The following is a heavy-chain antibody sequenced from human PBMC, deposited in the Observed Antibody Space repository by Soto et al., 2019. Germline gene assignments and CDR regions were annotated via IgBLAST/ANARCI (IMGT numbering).Heavy chain of an antibody. D-gene: IGHD6-13*01. CDR2: ISSSSTYV. V-gene: IGHV3-21*01. J-gene: IGHJ6*02. CDR3: ARDFGSTWYGGSYHYGMDV. CDR1: GFTFSSYT. Sequence: GGSLRLSCAASGFTFSSYTMNWVRQAPGKGLEWVSSISSSSTYVYYADSVKGRFTISRDNAKNSLYLQMTSLRAEDTAVYYCARDFGSTWYGGSYHYGMDVWGQGTTVTVSS.